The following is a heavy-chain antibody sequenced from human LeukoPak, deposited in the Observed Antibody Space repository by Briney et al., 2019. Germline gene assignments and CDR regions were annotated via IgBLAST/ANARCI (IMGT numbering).Heavy chain of an antibody. J-gene: IGHJ4*02. CDR2: IFFSGST. D-gene: IGHD4-17*01. CDR1: GGSISSYY. V-gene: IGHV4-59*08. CDR3: AGTNGDYVFDY. Sequence: SETLSLTCTVSGGSISSYYWSWIRQPPGKGLEWIGYIFFSGSTIYNPSLKSRVTISVDKSKNQFSLNLNSVTAADTAVYYCAGTNGDYVFDYWGQGTLVTVSS.